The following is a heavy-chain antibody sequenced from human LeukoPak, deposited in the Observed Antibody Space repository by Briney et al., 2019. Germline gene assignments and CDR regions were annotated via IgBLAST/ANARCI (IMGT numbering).Heavy chain of an antibody. CDR2: IWYDGSKK. D-gene: IGHD4-17*01. CDR1: GYTFRRNG. J-gene: IGHJ3*02. V-gene: IGHV3-33*06. CDR3: AKDDTDDYGDYGDAFDI. Sequence: PGGSLRLSCAASGYTFRRNGMHWVRQAPGKGLEWVAVIWYDGSKKYYGDSVKGRFTISRDNSKNTLYLQMNSLRAEDTAVYYCAKDDTDDYGDYGDAFDIWGQGTMVTVSS.